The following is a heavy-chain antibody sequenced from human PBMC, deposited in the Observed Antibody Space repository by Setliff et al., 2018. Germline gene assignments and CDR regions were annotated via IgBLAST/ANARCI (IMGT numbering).Heavy chain of an antibody. D-gene: IGHD3-22*01. CDR1: GDSISSRPFY. V-gene: IGHV4-61*09. Sequence: SETLSLTCTVSGDSISSRPFYWGWFRQPAGKELEWIGQIYTSWSTIYNPSLKSRVTFSIDTSKNQFSLKLSSVTAADTAVYYCARGATMIVVPDYFDSWGQGTLVTVSS. J-gene: IGHJ4*02. CDR3: ARGATMIVVPDYFDS. CDR2: IYTSWST.